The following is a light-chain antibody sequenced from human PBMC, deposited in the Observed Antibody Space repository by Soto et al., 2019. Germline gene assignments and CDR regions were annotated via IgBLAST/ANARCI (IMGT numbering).Light chain of an antibody. Sequence: QSALTQPDSVSGSPGQSITISCTGTSSDVGGYNYVSWYQQHPGKAPKLMIYDVSNRPSGVSNRFSGSKSGNTASLTISGLQAEDEADYYCSSYTSSSTRVFGTGTKLTV. CDR2: DVS. CDR3: SSYTSSSTRV. J-gene: IGLJ1*01. CDR1: SSDVGGYNY. V-gene: IGLV2-14*01.